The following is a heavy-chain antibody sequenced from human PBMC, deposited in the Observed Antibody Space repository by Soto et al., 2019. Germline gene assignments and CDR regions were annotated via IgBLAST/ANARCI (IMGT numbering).Heavy chain of an antibody. CDR1: GFTFGDYW. CDR2: MTGDGRTT. CDR3: ATAEVDY. V-gene: IGHV3-74*03. J-gene: IGHJ4*02. Sequence: LRLSCAASGFTFGDYWMHWVRQPPGKGPEWVSRMTGDGRTTQYADSVKGRFTASRDNAKSTLYLQMDSLRAEDTAVYYCATAEVDYWGPGTLVTVSS.